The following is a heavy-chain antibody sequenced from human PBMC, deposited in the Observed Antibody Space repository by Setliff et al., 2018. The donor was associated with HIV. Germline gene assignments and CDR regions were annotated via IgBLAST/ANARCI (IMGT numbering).Heavy chain of an antibody. J-gene: IGHJ6*03. CDR3: AKEDVNVVAWRYYFYYMDA. Sequence: PGGSLRLSCAASGFTVSGTHMTWVRQAPGKGLEWVASMKHDGTETFSLDSVKGRFTVSRGNANNSLFLQMNSLRVEDTAVYYCAKEDVNVVAWRYYFYYMDAWGKGTTVTVSS. CDR2: MKHDGTET. V-gene: IGHV3-7*01. CDR1: GFTVSGTH. D-gene: IGHD2-21*01.